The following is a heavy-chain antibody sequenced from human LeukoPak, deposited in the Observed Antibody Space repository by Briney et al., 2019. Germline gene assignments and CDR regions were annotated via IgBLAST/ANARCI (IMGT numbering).Heavy chain of an antibody. D-gene: IGHD5-12*01. Sequence: GGSLRLSCAASGFTFSSYAMHWVRQAPGKGLEWVAVISYDGSNKYYADSVKGRFTISRDNSKNTLYLQMNSLRAGDTAVYYCARHSGGSGYSGYDLWGQGTLVTVSS. CDR3: ARHSGGSGYSGYDL. CDR1: GFTFSSYA. CDR2: ISYDGSNK. V-gene: IGHV3-30*04. J-gene: IGHJ5*02.